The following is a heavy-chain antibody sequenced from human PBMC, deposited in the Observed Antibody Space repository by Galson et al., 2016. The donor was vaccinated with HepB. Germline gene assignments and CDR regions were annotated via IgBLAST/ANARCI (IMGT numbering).Heavy chain of an antibody. CDR3: ASGVAGTAFPDY. CDR2: I. D-gene: IGHD6-19*01. J-gene: IGHJ4*02. V-gene: IGHV3-21*01. Sequence: IYYADSVKGRFTISRDNAKNSLFLQMNSLRAEDTAVYYCASGVAGTAFPDYWGQGTLVTVSS.